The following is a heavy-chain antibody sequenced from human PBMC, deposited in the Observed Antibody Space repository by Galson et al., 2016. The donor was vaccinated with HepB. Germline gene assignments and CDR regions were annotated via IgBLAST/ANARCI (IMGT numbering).Heavy chain of an antibody. D-gene: IGHD6-19*01. J-gene: IGHJ5*02. CDR2: ISGNAGSI. CDR3: TKDALAADH. V-gene: IGHV3-23*01. CDR1: GFTFSTYA. Sequence: SLRLSCAASGFTFSTYAMSWVRQAPGKGLEWVSSISGNAGSIYHANSVMGRFTISRDNSKNTLYLQMNSLTADDTAVYYCTKDALAADHWGQGTLVTVSS.